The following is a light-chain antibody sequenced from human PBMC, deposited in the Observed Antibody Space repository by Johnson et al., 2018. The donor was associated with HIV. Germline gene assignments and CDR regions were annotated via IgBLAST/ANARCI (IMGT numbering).Light chain of an antibody. V-gene: IGLV1-51*01. CDR1: SSNIGNNF. CDR3: GTWDSRLSIFV. Sequence: QSVLTQPPSVSAAPGQRVTRSYSGSSSNIGNNFVSWFRQLPLRAPKVLIYDNTKRPSGIPDRFSGSKSDTSATLAITGLQTGDEADYFCGTWDSRLSIFVFGTGTKITV. CDR2: DNT. J-gene: IGLJ1*01.